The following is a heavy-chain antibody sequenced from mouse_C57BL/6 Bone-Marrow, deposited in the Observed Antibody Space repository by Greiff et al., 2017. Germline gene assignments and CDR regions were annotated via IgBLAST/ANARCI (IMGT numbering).Heavy chain of an antibody. V-gene: IGHV1-72*01. CDR1: CYTFTSYW. CDR3: ARDYYGPAWFAD. D-gene: IGHD1-2*01. Sequence: QVQLPQPGAELVKPGASVKLSCKASCYTFTSYWMHLVKQRPGRGLEWIGRLDPNSGGNKYNEKFKSKATLTVDKPSSTAYMQLSSLTSEDSAVYYCARDYYGPAWFADWGQGTLVTVSA. J-gene: IGHJ3*01. CDR2: LDPNSGGN.